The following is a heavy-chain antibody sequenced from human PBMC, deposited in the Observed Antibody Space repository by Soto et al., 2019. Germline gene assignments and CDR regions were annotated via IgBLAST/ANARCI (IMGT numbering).Heavy chain of an antibody. CDR1: GFTFNTFA. D-gene: IGHD6-19*01. Sequence: VQLVESGGTLVQPGGSLRLSCSASGFTFNTFAMHWVRQTPGKGLEFVSAISSNGGNTNYADSVKGRFAISRDNSKNTLYLQMYSLRPEDTALYYCVKEGYMRSDWYGQFDCWGQGTLVTVSS. CDR3: VKEGYMRSDWYGQFDC. CDR2: ISSNGGNT. J-gene: IGHJ4*02. V-gene: IGHV3-64D*06.